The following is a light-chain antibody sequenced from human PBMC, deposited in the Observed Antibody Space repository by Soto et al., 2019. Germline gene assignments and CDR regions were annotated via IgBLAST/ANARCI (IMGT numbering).Light chain of an antibody. J-gene: IGLJ2*01. V-gene: IGLV2-8*01. CDR2: EVS. Sequence: QSALTQPPSASGSPGQSVTISCTGTSSDVGGYNYVSWYQQHPGKAPKLMIYEVSKRPSGVPDRFSGSKSGNTASLTVSGLHAEDEDDYYCSSYAGSNNVVFGGGTKVTVL. CDR1: SSDVGGYNY. CDR3: SSYAGSNNVV.